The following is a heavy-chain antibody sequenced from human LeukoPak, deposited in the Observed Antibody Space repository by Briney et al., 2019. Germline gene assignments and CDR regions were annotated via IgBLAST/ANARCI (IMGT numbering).Heavy chain of an antibody. V-gene: IGHV4-61*01. J-gene: IGHJ4*02. CDR3: ARVVITTGFDY. CDR1: GGSISSGSYY. D-gene: IGHD3-22*01. CDR2: IYYSGST. Sequence: SETLSLTCTVPGGSISSGSYYWSWIRQPPGKGLEWIGYIYYSGSTNYNPSLKSRVTISVDTSKNQFSLKLSSVTAADTAVYYCARVVITTGFDYWGQGTLVTVSS.